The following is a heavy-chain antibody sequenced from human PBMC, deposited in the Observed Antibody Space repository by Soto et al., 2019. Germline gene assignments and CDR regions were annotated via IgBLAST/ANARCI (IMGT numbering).Heavy chain of an antibody. CDR1: GGSIGTYY. Sequence: SETLSLTCTVSGGSIGTYYWSWIRQPPGKGLEWIGYIYYRGNTNDNPSLKSRVTISLDTPKNQFSLKLSSVTAADTAVYYCARHPGYYEILTGYTTYYFDYWCQGILVT. V-gene: IGHV4-59*08. J-gene: IGHJ4*02. CDR2: IYYRGNT. D-gene: IGHD3-9*01. CDR3: ARHPGYYEILTGYTTYYFDY.